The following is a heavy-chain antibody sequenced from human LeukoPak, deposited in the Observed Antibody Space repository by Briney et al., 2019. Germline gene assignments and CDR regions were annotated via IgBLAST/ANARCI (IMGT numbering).Heavy chain of an antibody. CDR3: ARNPKEHGSGPVYFQH. CDR1: GFTFSSYA. J-gene: IGHJ1*01. Sequence: GGSLRLSCAASGFTFSSYAMSWVRQAPGKGLEWVSAISGSGGSTYYADSVKGRFTISRDNSKNTLYLQMNSLRAEDTAVYYCARNPKEHGSGPVYFQHWGQGTLVTVSS. CDR2: ISGSGGST. V-gene: IGHV3-23*01. D-gene: IGHD2-15*01.